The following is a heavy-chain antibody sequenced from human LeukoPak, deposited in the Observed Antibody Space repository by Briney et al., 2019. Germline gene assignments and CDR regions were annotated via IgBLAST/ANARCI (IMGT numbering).Heavy chain of an antibody. D-gene: IGHD5-18*01. Sequence: ASVKVSCKASGYTFTSYGINWVRQATGQGLEWMGWMNPNSGNTGYAQKFQGRVTMTRNTSISTAYMELSSLRSEDTAVYYCARLIDTAMVTRDYWGQGTLVTVSS. V-gene: IGHV1-8*01. CDR3: ARLIDTAMVTRDY. J-gene: IGHJ4*02. CDR1: GYTFTSYG. CDR2: MNPNSGNT.